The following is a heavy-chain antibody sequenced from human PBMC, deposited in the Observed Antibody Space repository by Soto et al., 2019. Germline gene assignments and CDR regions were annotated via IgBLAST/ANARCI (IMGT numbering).Heavy chain of an antibody. J-gene: IGHJ6*02. Sequence: SETLSLTCTVSGGSISSYYWSWIRQPPGKGLEWIGYIYYSGSTNYNPSLKSRVTISVDTSKNQFPLKLSSVTAADTAVYYCVGVVPAATPYYYYGMDVWGQGTTVTVSS. V-gene: IGHV4-59*01. D-gene: IGHD2-2*01. CDR2: IYYSGST. CDR3: VGVVPAATPYYYYGMDV. CDR1: GGSISSYY.